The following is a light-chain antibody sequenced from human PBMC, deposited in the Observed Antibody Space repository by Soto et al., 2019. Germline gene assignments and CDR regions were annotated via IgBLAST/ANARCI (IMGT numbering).Light chain of an antibody. CDR3: GSYAGSVV. Sequence: QSVLTQPASVSGSPGQSITISCTGTSSDVGSYNLVSWYQQHPGKAPKLMLYEGSKRPSGVSNRFSGSKSGNTASLTISGLQADDEADYYCGSYAGSVVFGGGTKLTVL. CDR2: EGS. CDR1: SSDVGSYNL. V-gene: IGLV2-23*01. J-gene: IGLJ2*01.